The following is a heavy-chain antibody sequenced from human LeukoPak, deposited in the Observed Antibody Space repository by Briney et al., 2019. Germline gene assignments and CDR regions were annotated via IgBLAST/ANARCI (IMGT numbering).Heavy chain of an antibody. J-gene: IGHJ4*02. CDR1: GFTFDDYA. Sequence: GGSLRLSCAASGFTFDDYAMRWVRQAPGKGLEWVSAISGSGYRTDYVDSVKGRFTISRDSSKNTVYLQMNSLRAEDTAVYYCAKDEGYYDSSGYWRDWGQGTLVTVSS. D-gene: IGHD3-22*01. CDR2: ISGSGYRT. V-gene: IGHV3-23*01. CDR3: AKDEGYYDSSGYWRD.